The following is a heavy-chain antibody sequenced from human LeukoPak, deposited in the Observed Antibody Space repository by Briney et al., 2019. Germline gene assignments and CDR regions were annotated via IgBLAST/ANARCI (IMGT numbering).Heavy chain of an antibody. J-gene: IGHJ6*03. D-gene: IGHD3-9*01. CDR1: GFTFSSYS. CDR2: ISSSGSYI. CDR3: ARDLTEDYYMDV. V-gene: IGHV3-21*01. Sequence: GGSLRLSCAASGFTFSSYSMNWVRQAPGKGLEWVSSISSSGSYIYYADSVKGRFTISRDNAKNSLYLQMNSLRAEDTAVYYCARDLTEDYYMDVWGKGTTVTVSS.